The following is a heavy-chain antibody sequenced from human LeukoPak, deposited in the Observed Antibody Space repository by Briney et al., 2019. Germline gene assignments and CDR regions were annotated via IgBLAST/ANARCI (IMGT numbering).Heavy chain of an antibody. J-gene: IGHJ1*01. Sequence: GASVKLSCKASGYSFTTYYMHWVRQAPGQGLEWMGIINPNGGGSNYAQKLQGRVRMTRDTSTTTFYMELTSLISEDTAVYYCATSSEFRDDAELEVWGQGTLVTVSS. V-gene: IGHV1-46*04. CDR3: ATSSEFRDDAELEV. CDR1: GYSFTTYY. D-gene: IGHD6-6*01. CDR2: INPNGGGS.